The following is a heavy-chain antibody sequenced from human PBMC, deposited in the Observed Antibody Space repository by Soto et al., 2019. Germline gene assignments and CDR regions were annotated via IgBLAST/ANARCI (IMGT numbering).Heavy chain of an antibody. V-gene: IGHV1-58*01. CDR1: GFTFTSSA. CDR2: IVVGSGNT. CDR3: AARTYYYDSSGYLFDY. D-gene: IGHD3-22*01. J-gene: IGHJ4*02. Sequence: GASVKVSCKASGFTFTSSAVQWVRQARGQRLEWIGWIVVGSGNTNYAQKFQERVTITRDMSTSTAYMELSSLRSEDTAAYYCAARTYYYDSSGYLFDYWGQGTLVTVSS.